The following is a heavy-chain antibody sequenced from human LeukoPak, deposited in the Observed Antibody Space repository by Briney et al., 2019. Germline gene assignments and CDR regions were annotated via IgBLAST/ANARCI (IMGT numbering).Heavy chain of an antibody. V-gene: IGHV3-53*01. CDR3: ARDLREHGVFDI. J-gene: IGHJ3*02. CDR2: IYSDGST. D-gene: IGHD1-26*01. CDR1: GFTVSSNY. Sequence: QAGGPLRLSCAASGFTVSSNYMSWVRQAPGKGLEWVSEIYSDGSTYYAASVKGRFSISRDNSKNTLYLQMNRLRAEDTAVYYCARDLREHGVFDIWGQGTMVTVSS.